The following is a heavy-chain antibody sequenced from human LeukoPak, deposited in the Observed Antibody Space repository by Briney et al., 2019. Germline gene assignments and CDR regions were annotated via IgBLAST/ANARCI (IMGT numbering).Heavy chain of an antibody. CDR1: GGSISSSIYY. D-gene: IGHD3-3*01. CDR2: IYYSGST. Sequence: SETLSLTCTVSGGSISSSIYYWGWIRQPPGKGLEWIGSIYYSGSTSYNPSLKSRVTISVDTSINQFSLKLSSVTAADTAVYYCARLIFGVVNDAFDIWGQGTMVTVSS. J-gene: IGHJ3*02. CDR3: ARLIFGVVNDAFDI. V-gene: IGHV4-39*01.